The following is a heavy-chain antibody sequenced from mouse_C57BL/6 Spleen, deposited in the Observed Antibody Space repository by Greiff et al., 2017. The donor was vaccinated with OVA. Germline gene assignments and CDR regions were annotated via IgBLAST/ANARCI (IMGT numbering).Heavy chain of an antibody. CDR3: ARHKTTVPSYWYFDV. CDR2: ISGGGGNT. D-gene: IGHD1-1*01. V-gene: IGHV5-9*01. J-gene: IGHJ1*03. CDR1: GFTFSSYT. Sequence: EVQLVESGGGLVKPGGSLKLSCAASGFTFSSYTMSWVRQTPEKRLEWVATISGGGGNTYYPDSVKGRFTISRDNAKNTLYLQMSSLRSEDTALYYCARHKTTVPSYWYFDVWGTGTTVTVSS.